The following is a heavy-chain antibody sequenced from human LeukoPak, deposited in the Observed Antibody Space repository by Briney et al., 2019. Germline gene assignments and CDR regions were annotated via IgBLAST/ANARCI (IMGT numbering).Heavy chain of an antibody. D-gene: IGHD4-17*01. V-gene: IGHV3-53*01. CDR2: IYSGGST. CDR1: GFTVSSNY. J-gene: IGHJ6*02. Sequence: GGSLRLSCAASGFTVSSNYMSWVRQAPGKGLEWVSVIYSGGSTYYADSVKGRFTISRDNSKNTLYLQMNSLRAEDTAVYYCAREEHHGDYGTVWGQGTTVTVSS. CDR3: AREEHHGDYGTV.